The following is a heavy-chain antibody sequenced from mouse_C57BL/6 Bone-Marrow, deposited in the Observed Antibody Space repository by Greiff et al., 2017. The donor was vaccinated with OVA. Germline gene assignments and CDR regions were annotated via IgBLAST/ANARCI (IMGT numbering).Heavy chain of an antibody. CDR2: INPSTGGT. V-gene: IGHV1-42*01. Sequence: EVQLQQSGPELVKPGASVKISCKASGYSFTGYYMNWVKQSPEKSLEWIGEINPSTGGTTYNQKFKAKATLTADKSSSTAYMQLSSLTSEDSAVYFCARRGGRWYFDVWGTGTTVTVSS. CDR1: GYSFTGYY. J-gene: IGHJ1*03. CDR3: ARRGGRWYFDV. D-gene: IGHD3-3*01.